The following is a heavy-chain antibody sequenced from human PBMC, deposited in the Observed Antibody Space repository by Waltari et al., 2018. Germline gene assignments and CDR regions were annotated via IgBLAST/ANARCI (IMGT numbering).Heavy chain of an antibody. CDR2: IYHSGST. D-gene: IGHD6-6*01. CDR1: GYSISSGYY. Sequence: QVQLQESGPGLVKPSETLSLTCAVSGYSISSGYYWGWIRQPPGKGLAWIGSIYHSGSTYYNPSLKSRVTISVDTSKNQFSLKLSSVTAADTAVYYCARASIAATKNYFDYWGQGTLVTVSS. V-gene: IGHV4-38-2*01. CDR3: ARASIAATKNYFDY. J-gene: IGHJ4*02.